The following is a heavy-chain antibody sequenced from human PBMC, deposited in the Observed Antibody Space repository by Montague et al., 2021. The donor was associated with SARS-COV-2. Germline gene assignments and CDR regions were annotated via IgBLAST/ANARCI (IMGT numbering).Heavy chain of an antibody. Sequence: NGYTNXXPSLKSRVTISVDTSKNQFSLRLSSLTAADTAVYFCARGGATYYYDTSGYVNAFDNWVQGKMVTVAS. CDR2: NGYT. D-gene: IGHD3-22*01. CDR3: ARGGATYYYDTSGYVNAFDN. J-gene: IGHJ3*02. V-gene: IGHV4-59*09.